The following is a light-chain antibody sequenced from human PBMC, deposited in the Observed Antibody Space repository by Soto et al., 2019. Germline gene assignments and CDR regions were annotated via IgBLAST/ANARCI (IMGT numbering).Light chain of an antibody. CDR2: RDS. CDR3: QVWDSGALV. Sequence: SYELTQPLSVSAALRQTARITCAGNNIGSTNVHWYQQKPGQAPVLVIYRDSYRPSGIPERFSGSNSGNTATLTISGAQVGDEADYYCQVWDSGALVFGGGTKLTVL. CDR1: NIGSTN. V-gene: IGLV3-9*01. J-gene: IGLJ3*02.